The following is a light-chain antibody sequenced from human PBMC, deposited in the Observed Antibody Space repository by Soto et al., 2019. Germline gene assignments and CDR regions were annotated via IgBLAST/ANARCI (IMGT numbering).Light chain of an antibody. CDR1: QSIGSN. J-gene: IGKJ2*01. CDR3: QQYNDWPPYT. CDR2: GAS. Sequence: EVLMTQSQGTLSVSPGERVTVSCRVSQSIGSNLAWYQQKPGQAPRLLIYGASTRVIGVPDRFSGGRSGTEFTLTISSLQSEDIAVYFCQQYNDWPPYTFGQGTKLEIK. V-gene: IGKV3-15*01.